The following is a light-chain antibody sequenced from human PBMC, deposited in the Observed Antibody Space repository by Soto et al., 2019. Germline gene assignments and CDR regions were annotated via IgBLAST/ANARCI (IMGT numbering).Light chain of an antibody. CDR2: DSS. Sequence: EIVLTQSPATLSLSPGERATLSCRASQSVSSYLAWFQQKPGQAPRLLIYDSSNRATGVPARFSGSGSGTDFTLTISSLEPEDFAAYYCQQRSIWPLTLGGGTKVDIK. J-gene: IGKJ4*01. CDR1: QSVSSY. CDR3: QQRSIWPLT. V-gene: IGKV3-11*01.